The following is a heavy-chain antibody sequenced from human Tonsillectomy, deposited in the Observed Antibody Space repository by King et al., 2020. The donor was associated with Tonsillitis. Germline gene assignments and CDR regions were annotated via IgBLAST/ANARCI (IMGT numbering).Heavy chain of an antibody. V-gene: IGHV4-39*01. Sequence: QLQESGPGLVKPSETLSLTCSVSGGSVSSSVYYWGWIRQPPGMGLEWIGSIYYSGSTYYNPSLKSRVTISVDTSKNQFSLKLTSVTAADTAVYYCAGGLEWVVTRHNWFDPWGQGTLVTVSP. D-gene: IGHD6-19*01. CDR2: IYYSGST. J-gene: IGHJ5*02. CDR3: AGGLEWVVTRHNWFDP. CDR1: GGSVSSSVYY.